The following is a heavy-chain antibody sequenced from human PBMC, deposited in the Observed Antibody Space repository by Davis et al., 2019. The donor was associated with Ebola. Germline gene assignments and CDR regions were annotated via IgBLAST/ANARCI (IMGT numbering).Heavy chain of an antibody. Sequence: PGGSLRLSCAASGFTFDDYAMHWVRQAPGKGLEWVSGISWNSGSIGYADSVKGRFTISRDNAKNSLYLQMNSLRAEDMALYYCAKDIAPGGGYGDYFYYYYGMDVWGQGTTVTVSS. CDR3: AKDIAPGGGYGDYFYYYYGMDV. CDR1: GFTFDDYA. V-gene: IGHV3-9*03. D-gene: IGHD4-17*01. CDR2: ISWNSGSI. J-gene: IGHJ6*02.